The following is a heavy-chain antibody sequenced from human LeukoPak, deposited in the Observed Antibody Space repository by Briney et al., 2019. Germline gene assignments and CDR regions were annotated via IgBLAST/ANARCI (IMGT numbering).Heavy chain of an antibody. V-gene: IGHV1-18*01. J-gene: IGHJ4*02. CDR3: ARVSDFWSGYYLDY. CDR2: ISAYNGNT. D-gene: IGHD3-3*01. CDR1: GGTFSSYA. Sequence: ASVKVSCKASGGTFSSYAISWVRQAPGQGLEWMGWISAYNGNTNYAQKLQGRVTMTTDTSTSTAYMELRSLRSDDTAVYYCARVSDFWSGYYLDYWGQGTLVTVSS.